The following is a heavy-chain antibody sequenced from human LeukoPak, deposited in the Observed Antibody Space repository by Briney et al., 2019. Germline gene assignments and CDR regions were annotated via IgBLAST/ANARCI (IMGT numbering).Heavy chain of an antibody. CDR1: GFTFSSYA. J-gene: IGHJ4*02. CDR3: AKFGGYDSSGYNFDY. D-gene: IGHD3-22*01. Sequence: GGSLRLSCAASGFTFSSYAMSWVRQAPGKGLEWVSAISGSGGSTYYADSVKGRFTISRDNSKNTLYLQMNSLRAEDTAVYYCAKFGGYDSSGYNFDYWGQGTLVTVSS. V-gene: IGHV3-23*01. CDR2: ISGSGGST.